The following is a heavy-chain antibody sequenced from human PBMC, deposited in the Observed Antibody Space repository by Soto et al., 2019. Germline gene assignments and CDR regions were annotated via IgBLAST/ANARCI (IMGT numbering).Heavy chain of an antibody. Sequence: SETLSLTCTVSGSSINSSGYYWGWIRQPPGKGLEWIGSMFYGVSTYYNPSLKSRVTVSVDTSKNQFSLNLRSVTAADTAVYYCARLPSRHLVDYWGQGTRVT. CDR3: ARLPSRHLVDY. V-gene: IGHV4-39*01. D-gene: IGHD3-3*02. J-gene: IGHJ4*02. CDR1: GSSINSSGYY. CDR2: MFYGVST.